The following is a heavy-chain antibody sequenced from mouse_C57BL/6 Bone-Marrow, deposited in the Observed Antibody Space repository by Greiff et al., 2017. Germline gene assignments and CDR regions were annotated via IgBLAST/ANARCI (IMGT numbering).Heavy chain of an antibody. V-gene: IGHV14-4*02. D-gene: IGHD2-10*02. CDR1: GFTFTDYY. CDR2: IDPENGDT. J-gene: IGHJ4*01. CDR3: AKYGSYARDY. Sequence: EVQLLQSGAELVRPGASVKLSCTASGFTFTDYYMHWVKQRPEQGLEWIGLIDPENGDTDYASKFQGKATMTADKSSTTAYLQLSSLTSDDTAGDYWAKYGSYARDYWGQGTSVTVSS.